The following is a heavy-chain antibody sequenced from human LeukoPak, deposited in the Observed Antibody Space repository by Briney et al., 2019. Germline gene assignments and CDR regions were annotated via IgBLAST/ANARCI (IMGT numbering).Heavy chain of an antibody. CDR2: IKSGGGGT. Sequence: ASVKVSCKASGYRFSSSHMHWVRQAPGQGLEWMGIIKSGGGGTTYAQKFQGRIALTRDTSTTTFYMDLNNLRFEDTAAYYCARDSNWAFDSWGQGTLVTVSS. CDR3: ARDSNWAFDS. CDR1: GYRFSSSH. J-gene: IGHJ4*02. D-gene: IGHD1-1*01. V-gene: IGHV1-46*01.